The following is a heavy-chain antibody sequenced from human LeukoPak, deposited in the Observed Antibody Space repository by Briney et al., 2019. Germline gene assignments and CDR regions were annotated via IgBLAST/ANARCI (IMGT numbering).Heavy chain of an antibody. J-gene: IGHJ4*02. CDR2: ISSSSSNI. D-gene: IGHD3-10*01. Sequence: GGSLRLSCAASGFTFSSYSMNWVRQAPGKGLEWVSSISSSSSNIYYADSVKGRFTISRDNAKNSLYLQMNSLRVEDTAVYYCAKLAKYFYGWETYYFFEHWGQGAPVTASS. V-gene: IGHV3-21*01. CDR3: AKLAKYFYGWETYYFFEH. CDR1: GFTFSSYS.